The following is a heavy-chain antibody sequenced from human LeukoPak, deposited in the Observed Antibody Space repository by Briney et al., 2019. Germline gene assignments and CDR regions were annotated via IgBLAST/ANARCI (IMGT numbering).Heavy chain of an antibody. V-gene: IGHV4-39*07. CDR1: GGSISSSSYY. CDR3: ARGRSSPIVVVPAAPRRYYYMDV. CDR2: IYYSGST. Sequence: KPSETLSLICTVSGGSISSSSYYWGWIRQPPGKGLEWIGSIYYSGSTYYNPSLKSRVTISVDTSKNQFSLKLSSVTAADMAVYYCARGRSSPIVVVPAAPRRYYYMDVWGKGTTVTVSS. D-gene: IGHD2-2*01. J-gene: IGHJ6*03.